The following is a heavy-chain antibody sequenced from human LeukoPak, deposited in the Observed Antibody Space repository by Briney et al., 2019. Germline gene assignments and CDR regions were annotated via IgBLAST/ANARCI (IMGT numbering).Heavy chain of an antibody. CDR3: ARLAATGPETSDY. V-gene: IGHV4-59*01. CDR2: IYYSGTT. J-gene: IGHJ4*02. D-gene: IGHD6-13*01. CDR1: AGSIGSYY. Sequence: SETLSLTCTVSAGSIGSYYWSWIRQPPGKGLEWIGYIYYSGTTSYNPSLKSRVTISVDTSKNQFSLKLTSVTAADTAVYYCARLAATGPETSDYWGQGTLVTVSS.